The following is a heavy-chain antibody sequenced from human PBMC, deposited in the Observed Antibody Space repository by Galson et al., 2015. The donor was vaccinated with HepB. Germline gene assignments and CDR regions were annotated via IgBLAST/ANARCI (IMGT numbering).Heavy chain of an antibody. V-gene: IGHV1-69*13. Sequence: SVKVSCKASGGTFSSYAISWVRQAPGQGLEWMGGIIPIFGTANYAQKFQGRVTITADESTSTAYMELSSLRSEDTAVYYCARSYCSSTSCHDAFDIWGQGTMVTVSS. CDR3: ARSYCSSTSCHDAFDI. D-gene: IGHD2-2*01. J-gene: IGHJ3*02. CDR2: IIPIFGTA. CDR1: GGTFSSYA.